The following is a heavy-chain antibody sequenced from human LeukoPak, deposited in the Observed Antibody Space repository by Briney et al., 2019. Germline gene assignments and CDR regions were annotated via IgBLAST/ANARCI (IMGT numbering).Heavy chain of an antibody. CDR1: GGSISSGSYY. V-gene: IGHV4-61*02. D-gene: IGHD3-3*01. CDR3: ARDSGVVLKS. CDR2: IYTSGST. J-gene: IGHJ4*02. Sequence: SETLSLTCTVSGGSISSGSYYWSWIRQPAGKGLEWIGRIYTSGSTNYNPSLKSRVTMSVDTSKNQFSLKLSSVTAADTAVYYCARDSGVVLKSWGQGTLVTVSS.